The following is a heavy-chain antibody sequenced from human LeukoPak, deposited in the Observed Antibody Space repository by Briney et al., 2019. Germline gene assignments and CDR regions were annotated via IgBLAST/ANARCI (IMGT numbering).Heavy chain of an antibody. D-gene: IGHD3-22*01. CDR3: AKGGYYDSGGYIDY. J-gene: IGHJ4*02. CDR1: GFTFNSYA. CDR2: ISGSGGST. V-gene: IGHV3-23*01. Sequence: PGGSLRLSCAASGFTFNSYAMSWVRQAPGKGLEWVSAISGSGGSTYYADSVKGRFTISRDNSKNTLYLQMNRLRAEDTAVFYCAKGGYYDSGGYIDYWGQGTLVTVSS.